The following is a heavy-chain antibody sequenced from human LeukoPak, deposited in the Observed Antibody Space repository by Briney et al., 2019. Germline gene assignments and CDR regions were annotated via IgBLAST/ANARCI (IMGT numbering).Heavy chain of an antibody. CDR2: IRYNGNNK. Sequence: GGSLRLSCAASGFNFSTYGMHWVRQAPGKGLDWVAFIRYNGNNKYYADSVKGRFTISRDNSQNMLYLQMSSLRAEDTAVYYCAKDLAGYWGQGTLATVSS. CDR3: AKDLAGY. J-gene: IGHJ4*02. V-gene: IGHV3-30*02. CDR1: GFNFSTYG.